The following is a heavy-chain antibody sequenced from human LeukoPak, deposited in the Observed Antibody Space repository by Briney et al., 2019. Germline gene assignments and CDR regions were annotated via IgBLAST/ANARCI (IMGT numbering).Heavy chain of an antibody. J-gene: IGHJ2*01. CDR2: IYYSGST. CDR1: GGSISGYY. CDR3: ARSVVTLYWYFDL. D-gene: IGHD4-23*01. V-gene: IGHV4-59*01. Sequence: SETLSLTCAVSGGSISGYYYNWIRQPPGKGLEWIGYIYYSGSTNYNPSLKSRVTISLDTSKNQFALKLSSVTTADTAVYYCARSVVTLYWYFDLWGRGTLVTVSS.